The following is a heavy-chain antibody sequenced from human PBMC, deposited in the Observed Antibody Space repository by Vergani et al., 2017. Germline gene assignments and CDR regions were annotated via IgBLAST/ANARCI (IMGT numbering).Heavy chain of an antibody. V-gene: IGHV4-38-2*01. J-gene: IGHJ3*02. D-gene: IGHD3-10*01. CDR2: IYHSGST. CDR3: ARRLSMVRPRGAFDI. Sequence: QVQLEESGPGLVKPSETLSLTCAVSGYSISSGYYWGWTRQPPGKGLEWIGSIYHSGSTYYNPSLKSRVTISGDTSKNQFSLKLSSVTAADTAVYYCARRLSMVRPRGAFDIWGQGTMVTVSS. CDR1: GYSISSGYY.